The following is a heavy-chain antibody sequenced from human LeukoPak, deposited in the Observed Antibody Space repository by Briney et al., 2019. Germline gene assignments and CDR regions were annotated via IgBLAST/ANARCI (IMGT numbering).Heavy chain of an antibody. Sequence: SETLSLTCTVSGDSISTSGYYWGWIRQPPGKGLEWIGSVFFSGNTYYEPSLKSRVTISVDTSKNQFSLKLSSVTAADTAVYYCASYGGNSEVDYWGQGTLVTVSS. CDR1: GDSISTSGYY. D-gene: IGHD4-23*01. CDR2: VFFSGNT. CDR3: ASYGGNSEVDY. V-gene: IGHV4-39*07. J-gene: IGHJ4*02.